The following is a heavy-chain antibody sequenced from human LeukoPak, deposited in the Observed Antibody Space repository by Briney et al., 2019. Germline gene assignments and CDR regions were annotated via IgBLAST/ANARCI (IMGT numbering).Heavy chain of an antibody. J-gene: IGHJ4*02. CDR2: INPNSGGT. CDR3: ARGNSGGSHNYFDY. Sequence: ASVKVSCKASGYTFTGYYMHWVRQAPGHGLEWMGWINPNSGGTNYAQKLQGWVTMTRDTSISTAYMELSRLRSDDTAVYYCARGNSGGSHNYFDYWGQGTLVTVSS. D-gene: IGHD2-15*01. V-gene: IGHV1-2*04. CDR1: GYTFTGYY.